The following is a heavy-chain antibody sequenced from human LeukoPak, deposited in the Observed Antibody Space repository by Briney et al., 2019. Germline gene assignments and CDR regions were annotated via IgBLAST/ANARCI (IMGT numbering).Heavy chain of an antibody. CDR1: GFTFSSYG. V-gene: IGHV3-33*06. CDR2: IWYDGSNK. CDR3: AKYEVLSGGNWFDP. Sequence: GRSLRLSCAASGFTFSSYGIHWVRQAPGKGLEWVAVIWYDGSNKYYADSVKGRFTISRDNSKNTLYMQMNSLRAEDTAVYYCAKYEVLSGGNWFDPWGQGTLVTVSS. D-gene: IGHD3-16*01. J-gene: IGHJ5*02.